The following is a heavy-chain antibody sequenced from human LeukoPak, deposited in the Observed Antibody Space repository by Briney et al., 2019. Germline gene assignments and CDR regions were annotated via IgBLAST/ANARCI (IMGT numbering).Heavy chain of an antibody. CDR2: ISYDGSNK. CDR3: AKDRGRWGSYLFGYFQH. Sequence: GRSLRLSCAASGFTFSSYAMQWVRQSPGKGLEWVAVISYDGSNKYYADSVKGRFTISRDNAKNSLYLQMNSLRAEDTAVYYCAKDRGRWGSYLFGYFQHWGQGTLVTVSS. J-gene: IGHJ1*01. V-gene: IGHV3-30*04. CDR1: GFTFSSYA. D-gene: IGHD1-26*01.